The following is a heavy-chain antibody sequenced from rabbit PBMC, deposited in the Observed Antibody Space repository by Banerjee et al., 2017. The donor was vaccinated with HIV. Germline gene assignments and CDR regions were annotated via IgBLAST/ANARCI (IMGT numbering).Heavy chain of an antibody. V-gene: IGHV1S40*01. J-gene: IGHJ6*01. D-gene: IGHD7-1*01. CDR3: AREGANSAGFSL. CDR2: IYGDSSGST. Sequence: QSLEESGGDLVKPGASLTLTCTASGFSFSSGYDMCWVRQAPGKGLEWIACIYGDSSGSTYYASWAKGRFTISSDNAQNTVDLQMNSLTAADTATYFCAREGANSAGFSLWGPGTLVTVS. CDR1: GFSFSSGYD.